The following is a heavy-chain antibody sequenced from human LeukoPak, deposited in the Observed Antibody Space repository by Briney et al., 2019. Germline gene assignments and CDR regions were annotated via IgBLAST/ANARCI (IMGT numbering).Heavy chain of an antibody. D-gene: IGHD3-22*01. CDR2: IIPILGIA. CDR3: ATRTGYYYDY. Sequence: SVKVSCEASGYTFTGYYMHWVRQAPGQGLEWMGRIIPILGIANYAQKFQGRVTITGDKSTSTAYMELSSLRSEDTAVYYCATRTGYYYDYWGQGTLVTVSS. CDR1: GYTFTGYY. V-gene: IGHV1-69*02. J-gene: IGHJ4*02.